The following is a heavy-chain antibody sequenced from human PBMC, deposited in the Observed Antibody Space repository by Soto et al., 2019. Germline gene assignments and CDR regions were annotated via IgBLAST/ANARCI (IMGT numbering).Heavy chain of an antibody. Sequence: QVQLVQSGAEVKKPGSSVNVSCKASGGTFSSYAISWVRQAPGQGLEWMGGIIPIFGTANYAQKFQGRVTITADESTSTAYLELSSLRSEDTAVYYCARALYYYDSSGYLPTEAFDCWGQGTLVTVSS. CDR2: IIPIFGTA. D-gene: IGHD3-22*01. J-gene: IGHJ4*02. CDR1: GGTFSSYA. V-gene: IGHV1-69*01. CDR3: ARALYYYDSSGYLPTEAFDC.